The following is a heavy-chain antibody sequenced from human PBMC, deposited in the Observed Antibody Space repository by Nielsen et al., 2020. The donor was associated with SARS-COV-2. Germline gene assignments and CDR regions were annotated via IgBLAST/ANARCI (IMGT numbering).Heavy chain of an antibody. CDR1: GDSVSSSSAA. CDR2: TYYRSKWYN. CDR3: ARARGAYGDYYYYYYTDV. D-gene: IGHD4-17*01. Sequence: SETLSLTCAISGDSVSSSSAAWNWIRQSPSRGLEWLGRTYYRSKWYNDYAVSVKSRITINPDTSKNQFSLRLNSVTPKDTAVYYCARARGAYGDYYYYYYTDVWGKGTTVTVSS. V-gene: IGHV6-1*01. J-gene: IGHJ6*03.